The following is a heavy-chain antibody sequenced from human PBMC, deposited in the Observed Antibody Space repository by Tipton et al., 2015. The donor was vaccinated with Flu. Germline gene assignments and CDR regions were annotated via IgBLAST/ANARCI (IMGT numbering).Heavy chain of an antibody. V-gene: IGHV4-59*12. CDR2: IYNSEYT. D-gene: IGHD2-2*01. CDR1: GGSIGNFY. CDR3: ARDPSLGMPDYFDY. Sequence: TLSLTCTVSGGSIGNFYWNWIRQPPGKGLEWIGYIYNSEYTKYNPSLKSRVTISVDTSKKQFSLQLRSVTAADTAVYYCARDPSLGMPDYFDYWCQGTLVTASS. J-gene: IGHJ4*02.